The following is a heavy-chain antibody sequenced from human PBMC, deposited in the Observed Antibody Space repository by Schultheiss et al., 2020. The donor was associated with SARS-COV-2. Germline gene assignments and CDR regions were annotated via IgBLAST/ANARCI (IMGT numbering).Heavy chain of an antibody. CDR3: ARLGIAAAGSLDY. J-gene: IGHJ4*02. V-gene: IGHV1-2*02. Sequence: ASVKVSCKASGFTFTSSAMHWVRQAPGQGLEWMGWINPNSGGTNYAQKFQGRVTMTRDTSISTAYMELSRLRSDDTAVYYCARLGIAAAGSLDYWGQGTLVTVSS. CDR2: INPNSGGT. CDR1: GFTFTSSA. D-gene: IGHD6-13*01.